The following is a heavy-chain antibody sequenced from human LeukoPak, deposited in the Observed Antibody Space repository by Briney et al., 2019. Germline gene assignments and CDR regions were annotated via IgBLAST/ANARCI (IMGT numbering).Heavy chain of an antibody. V-gene: IGHV1-18*01. CDR1: GYTFTRHY. CDR2: ISAYNGNT. D-gene: IGHD2-2*02. CDR3: ARVGRVSCSSTSCFTGGGNY. J-gene: IGHJ4*02. Sequence: ASVKVSCKASGYTFTRHYIYWVRQAPGQGLEWMGWISAYNGNTNYAQKLQGRVTMTTDTSTSTAYMELRSLRSDDTAVYYCARVGRVSCSSTSCFTGGGNYWGQGTLVTVSS.